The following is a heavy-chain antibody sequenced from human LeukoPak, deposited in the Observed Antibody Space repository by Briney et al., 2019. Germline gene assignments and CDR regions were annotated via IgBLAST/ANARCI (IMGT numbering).Heavy chain of an antibody. J-gene: IGHJ3*02. CDR1: EYSFTNYW. V-gene: IGHV5-51*01. CDR3: ARLKLQGGGAFDI. CDR2: IYVSASDT. Sequence: GESLKISCNGSEYSFTNYWIGWVRQMPGKGLEWMGIIYVSASDTRYSPSFQSQVTISADKSISTAYLQWSSLKASDTAMYYCARLKLQGGGAFDIWGQGTMVTVSS. D-gene: IGHD5-24*01.